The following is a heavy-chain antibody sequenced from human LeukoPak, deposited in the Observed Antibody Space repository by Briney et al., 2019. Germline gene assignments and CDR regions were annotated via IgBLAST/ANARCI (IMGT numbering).Heavy chain of an antibody. V-gene: IGHV3-30*03. CDR3: ARRRGARGGYFDY. Sequence: PGGSLRLSCAASGFTFSGFGMHWVRQAPGKGLEWAAVISYDGSNKYYADSVKGRFTISRDNSKNTLCLQMNSLRAEDTAVYYCARRRGARGGYFDYWGQGTLVTVSS. CDR1: GFTFSGFG. J-gene: IGHJ4*02. CDR2: ISYDGSNK. D-gene: IGHD3-10*01.